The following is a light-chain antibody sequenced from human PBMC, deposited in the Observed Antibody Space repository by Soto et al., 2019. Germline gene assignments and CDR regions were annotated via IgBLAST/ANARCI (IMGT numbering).Light chain of an antibody. V-gene: IGKV3-11*01. CDR1: QSISPY. CDR2: EAS. CDR3: QQRSNWPPIT. Sequence: ETVLTQSPATLSLSPGERATLSCMASQSISPYLAWYQKKPGQAPRLLXYEASNRATGIPARFSGSGSGTDFTLTISILDTEYFAVYYCQQRSNWPPITFGQGTRLYIK. J-gene: IGKJ5*01.